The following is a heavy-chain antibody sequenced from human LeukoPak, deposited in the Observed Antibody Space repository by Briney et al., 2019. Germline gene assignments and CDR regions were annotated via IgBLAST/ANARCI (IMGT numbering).Heavy chain of an antibody. CDR2: LSGSGGGT. CDR3: AKRGVVIRVFLVGFHKEAYYFDS. J-gene: IGHJ4*02. Sequence: HTGGSLRLSCAVSGITLSNYGMSWVRQAPGKGLEWVAGLSGSGGGTNYADSVQGRFTISRDNPKNTLYLQMNSLRAEDTAVYFCAKRGVVIRVFLVGFHKEAYYFDSRGQGALVTVSS. D-gene: IGHD3-10*01. CDR1: GITLSNYG. V-gene: IGHV3-23*01.